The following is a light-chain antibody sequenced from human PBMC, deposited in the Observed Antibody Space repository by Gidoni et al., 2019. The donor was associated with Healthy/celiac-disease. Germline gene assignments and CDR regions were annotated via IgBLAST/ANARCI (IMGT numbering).Light chain of an antibody. V-gene: IGKV3-11*01. CDR2: DAS. CDR3: QQRSNWPPGLT. CDR1: QSVSSY. J-gene: IGKJ4*01. Sequence: EIVLTQSTATLSLSPGERATLSCRASQSVSSYLAWYQQKPGQAPRLLIYDASKRATGIPSRFSGSGSGTDFTLTISSLEPEDFAVYYCQQRSNWPPGLTFXGXTKVEIK.